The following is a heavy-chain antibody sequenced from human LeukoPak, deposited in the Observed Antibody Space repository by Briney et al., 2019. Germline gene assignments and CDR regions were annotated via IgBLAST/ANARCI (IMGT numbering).Heavy chain of an antibody. CDR1: GFTFSGSA. J-gene: IGHJ6*02. V-gene: IGHV3-73*01. CDR3: TRRTFYCSSISCYYYGMDV. CDR2: IRSKVNSYAT. Sequence: GGSLRLSCAASGFTFSGSAMHWVRQASGKGLEWVGRIRSKVNSYATAYAASVKGGFTISRDDSKNTAYLQMNSLKTEDTAVYYCTRRTFYCSSISCYYYGMDVWGQGTTVTVSS. D-gene: IGHD2-2*01.